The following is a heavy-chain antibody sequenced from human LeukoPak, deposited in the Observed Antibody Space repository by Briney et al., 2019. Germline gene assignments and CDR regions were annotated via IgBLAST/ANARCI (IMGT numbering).Heavy chain of an antibody. CDR2: ISGSGGST. V-gene: IGHV3-23*01. CDR3: AKVRCSSTSCYTVGAFDI. Sequence: PGGSLRLSCAASGFTFSSYAMSWVRQAPGKGLEWVSAISGSGGSTYYADSVKGRFTISRDNSKNTLYLQMNSLRAEDTAVYYCAKVRCSSTSCYTVGAFDIWGQGTMVTVSS. J-gene: IGHJ3*02. D-gene: IGHD2-2*02. CDR1: GFTFSSYA.